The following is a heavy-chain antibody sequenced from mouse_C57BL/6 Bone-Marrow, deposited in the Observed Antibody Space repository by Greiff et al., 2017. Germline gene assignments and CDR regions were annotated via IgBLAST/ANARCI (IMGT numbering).Heavy chain of an antibody. V-gene: IGHV1-55*01. CDR2: IYPGSGST. D-gene: IGHD4-1*01. J-gene: IGHJ2*01. CDR1: GYTFTSYW. CDR3: ARAGTGTRALFDY. Sequence: QVQLQQSGAELVKPGASVKMSCKASGYTFTSYWITWVKQRPGQGLEWIGDIYPGSGSTNYNEKFKSKATLTVDTSSSTAYMQLSSLTSEDSAVYYCARAGTGTRALFDYWGQGTTLTVSS.